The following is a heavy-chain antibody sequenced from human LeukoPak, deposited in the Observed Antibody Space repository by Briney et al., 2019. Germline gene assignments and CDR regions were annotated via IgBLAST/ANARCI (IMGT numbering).Heavy chain of an antibody. Sequence: SETLSLTCAVYGGSFSGYYWSWIRQPPGKGLEWIGEINHSGSTNYNPSLKSRVTISVDTSKNQFSLKLSSVTAADTAVYYCARGQHCSSTSCKRPRFDPWGQGTLVTVSS. D-gene: IGHD2-2*01. CDR2: INHSGST. V-gene: IGHV4-34*01. J-gene: IGHJ5*02. CDR1: GGSFSGYY. CDR3: ARGQHCSSTSCKRPRFDP.